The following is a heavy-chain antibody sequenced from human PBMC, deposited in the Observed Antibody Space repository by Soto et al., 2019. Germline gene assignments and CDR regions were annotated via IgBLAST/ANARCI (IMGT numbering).Heavy chain of an antibody. CDR2: IYYDGST. V-gene: IGHV4-39*01. D-gene: IGHD6-13*01. CDR1: GGSIPSTVDY. Sequence: XETLSVTFSVSGGSIPSTVDYWGWIRQSPGKVLEWIGNIYYDGSTFYNPSLKSRVTISVDTSKRQFSLRVSSVTAADTAVYYCARRGSTSWRKWFDAWGQGTLVTVSS. J-gene: IGHJ5*01. CDR3: ARRGSTSWRKWFDA.